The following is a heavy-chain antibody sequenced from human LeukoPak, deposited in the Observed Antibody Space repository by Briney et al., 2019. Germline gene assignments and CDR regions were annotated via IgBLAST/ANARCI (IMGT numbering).Heavy chain of an antibody. D-gene: IGHD3-9*01. J-gene: IGHJ4*02. Sequence: GGSLRLSCAASGFTFSTYALHWVRQAPGKGLEFVSGVNSNGGNTYYAHSVKGRFTISRDNSNNTLYLQMGSVRPEDMAVYHCARAILTGYYYDSWGQGTLVTVSS. CDR3: ARAILTGYYYDS. V-gene: IGHV3-64*01. CDR1: GFTFSTYA. CDR2: VNSNGGNT.